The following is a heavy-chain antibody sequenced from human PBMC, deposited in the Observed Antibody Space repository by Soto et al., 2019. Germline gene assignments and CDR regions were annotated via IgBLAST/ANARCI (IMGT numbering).Heavy chain of an antibody. D-gene: IGHD6-13*01. Sequence: EVQLVESGGGLVKPGGSLRLSCAASGFTFSSYSMNWVRQAPGKGLEWVSSISSSSSYIYYADSVKGRFTISRDNAKNSLYLQMNSLRAEDTAVYYCASGAGAPAGPLGNNWFDPWGQGTLVTVS. V-gene: IGHV3-21*01. CDR2: ISSSSSYI. CDR3: ASGAGAPAGPLGNNWFDP. CDR1: GFTFSSYS. J-gene: IGHJ5*02.